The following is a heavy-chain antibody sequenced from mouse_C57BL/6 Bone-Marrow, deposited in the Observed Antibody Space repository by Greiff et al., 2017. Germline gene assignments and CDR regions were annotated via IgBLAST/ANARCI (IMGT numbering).Heavy chain of an antibody. CDR3: AKNFIMTTVVAYYAMDY. V-gene: IGHV2-5*01. D-gene: IGHD1-1*01. Sequence: VQLVESGPGLVQPSQSLSITCTVSGFSLTSYGVHWVRQSPGKGLEWLGVIWRGGSTDYNAAFMSRLSITKDNSKSHVFFKMNSLQADDTAIYYCAKNFIMTTVVAYYAMDYWGQGTSVTVSS. CDR2: IWRGGST. CDR1: GFSLTSYG. J-gene: IGHJ4*01.